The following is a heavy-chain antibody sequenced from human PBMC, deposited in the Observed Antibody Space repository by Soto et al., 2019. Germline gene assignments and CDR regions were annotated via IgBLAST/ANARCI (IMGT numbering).Heavy chain of an antibody. CDR2: ISGYNGNT. J-gene: IGHJ6*02. CDR3: AREGPAPYYYYGMDV. Sequence: GASVKVSCKASGYTFTNYGFSWVRQAPGQGLEWMGWISGYNGNTKYAEKFQGRVTMTTDTSTSTAHMELRSLRSDDTAVYYCAREGPAPYYYYGMDVWGQGTAVTVS. CDR1: GYTFTNYG. V-gene: IGHV1-18*01.